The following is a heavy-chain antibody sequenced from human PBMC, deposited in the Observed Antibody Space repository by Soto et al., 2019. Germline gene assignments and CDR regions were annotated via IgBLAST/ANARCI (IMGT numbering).Heavy chain of an antibody. V-gene: IGHV3-21*01. CDR1: GFNFITFS. J-gene: IGHJ3*02. D-gene: IGHD2-8*01. CDR2: ISASSSSI. Sequence: DVQLVESGGGLVKPGGSLRLSCAASGFNFITFSMNWVRQAPGKGLEWVSSISASSSSIYYAESVKGRFTVSRDNAKNSLYLQMTSLTAEDTALYYCVRDASNRDAFDIWGQGTTVPVS. CDR3: VRDASNRDAFDI.